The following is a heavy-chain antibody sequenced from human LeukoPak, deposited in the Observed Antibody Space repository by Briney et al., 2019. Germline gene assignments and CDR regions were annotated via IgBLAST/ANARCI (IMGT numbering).Heavy chain of an antibody. J-gene: IGHJ3*01. V-gene: IGHV4-61*01. CDR2: VYYSGRA. D-gene: IGHD3-22*01. Sequence: SETLSLTCSVSGGSVNSDSFYWTWIRQPPGKGLEWIGYVYYSGRANYNPTLKSRVTISVDTSRNQFSLRLNSVTAADTALYYCVRETATSYYDSAGYYRQTEVFDVWGQGTKVTVSS. CDR1: GGSVNSDSFY. CDR3: VRETATSYYDSAGYYRQTEVFDV.